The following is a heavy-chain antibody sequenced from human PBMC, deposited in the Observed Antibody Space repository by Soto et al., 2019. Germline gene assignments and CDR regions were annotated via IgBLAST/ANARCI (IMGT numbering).Heavy chain of an antibody. CDR2: SSGRGRAI. CDR3: ARRVAAAWGFDM. Sequence: QLVESGGGLAQPGGSLRLSCAASGFIFRSSEMNWFRQAPGKALEWVSSIDSSGRGRAIHYADSVKGRFTISRGNNSLSLQMNGLRAEDTAVYYCARRVAAAWGFDMWGQGSLVIVSS. J-gene: IGHJ4*02. CDR1: GFIFRSSE. D-gene: IGHD6-13*01. V-gene: IGHV3-48*03.